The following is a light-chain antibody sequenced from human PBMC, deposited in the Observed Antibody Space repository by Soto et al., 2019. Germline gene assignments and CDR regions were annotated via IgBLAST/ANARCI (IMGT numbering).Light chain of an antibody. CDR2: DVT. CDR3: SLYTSSNTLV. V-gene: IGLV2-14*03. Sequence: QSALTQPASVSGSPGQSITISCTGTSSDVGGHDYVSWYQQHPGKAPKLMIYDVTNRPSGVSNRFSGSKSGNTASLTISGLQAEDEADYHCSLYTSSNTLVFGGGTQLTVL. CDR1: SSDVGGHDY. J-gene: IGLJ2*01.